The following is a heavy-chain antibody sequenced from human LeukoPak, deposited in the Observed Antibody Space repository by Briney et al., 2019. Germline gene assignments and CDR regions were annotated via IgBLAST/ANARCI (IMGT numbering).Heavy chain of an antibody. CDR1: GFTFSKYW. CDR2: INNDATST. D-gene: IGHD6-6*01. Sequence: GGSLRLSCAASGFTFSKYWMHWVRQAPGKGLVWLSRINNDATSTTYTDSVKGRFTISRDNAENTLFLQMNSLRVDDTAVYYCARVTSSLKALDYWGPGTLVTVSS. CDR3: ARVTSSLKALDY. V-gene: IGHV3-74*01. J-gene: IGHJ4*02.